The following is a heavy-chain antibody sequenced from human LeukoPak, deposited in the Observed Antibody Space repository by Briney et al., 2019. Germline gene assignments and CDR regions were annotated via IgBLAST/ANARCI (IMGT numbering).Heavy chain of an antibody. D-gene: IGHD6-19*01. J-gene: IGHJ1*01. CDR2: IIPIFGTA. CDR1: GGTFSSYA. CDR3: ATAHSSGWLPEYFQH. Sequence: GASVKVSCKASGGTFSSYAISWVRQAPGQGLEWMGGIIPIFGTANYAQKFQGRVTITADESTSTAYMELSSLRSEDTAVYYCATAHSSGWLPEYFQHWGQGTLVTVSS. V-gene: IGHV1-69*13.